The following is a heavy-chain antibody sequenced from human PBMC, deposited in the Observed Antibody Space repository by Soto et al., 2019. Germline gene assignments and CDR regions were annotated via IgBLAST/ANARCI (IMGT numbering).Heavy chain of an antibody. J-gene: IGHJ4*02. CDR3: ARGGASIFGVVITAESGY. CDR1: GYTFTSYA. V-gene: IGHV1-3*01. D-gene: IGHD3-3*01. CDR2: INAGNGNT. Sequence: ASVKVSCKASGYTFTSYAMHWVRQAPGQRLEWMGWINAGNGNTKYSQKFQGRVTITRDTSASTAYMELSSLRSEDTAVYYCARGGASIFGVVITAESGYWGQGTLVPVYS.